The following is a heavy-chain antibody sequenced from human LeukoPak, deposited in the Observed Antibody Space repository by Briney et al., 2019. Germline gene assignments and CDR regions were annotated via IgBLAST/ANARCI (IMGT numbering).Heavy chain of an antibody. CDR2: IKYDGSEK. J-gene: IGHJ4*02. V-gene: IGHV3-7*01. Sequence: GGSLRLSCAASGFTFSNQWMSWVRQAPGKGLEWVANIKYDGSEKYYVDSVRGRFTIPRDNAKNSLYLQMDSLRAEDTAVYYCASWRGAAANNFDYWGQGSLVTVSS. CDR3: ASWRGAAANNFDY. CDR1: GFTFSNQW. D-gene: IGHD6-13*01.